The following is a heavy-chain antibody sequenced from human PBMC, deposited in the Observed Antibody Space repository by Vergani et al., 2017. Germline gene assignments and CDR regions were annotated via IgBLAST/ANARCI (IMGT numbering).Heavy chain of an antibody. CDR2: MNPNSGNT. Sequence: QVQLVQSGAEVKKPGASVKVSCKASGGTFSSYAINWVRQATGQGLEWMGWMNPNSGNTGYAQKFQGRVTMTRNTSISTAYMELSSLRSEDTAVYYCARGSITMVRGVIIPSYYYGMDVWGQGTTVTVSS. V-gene: IGHV1-8*02. D-gene: IGHD3-10*01. J-gene: IGHJ6*02. CDR3: ARGSITMVRGVIIPSYYYGMDV. CDR1: GGTFSSYA.